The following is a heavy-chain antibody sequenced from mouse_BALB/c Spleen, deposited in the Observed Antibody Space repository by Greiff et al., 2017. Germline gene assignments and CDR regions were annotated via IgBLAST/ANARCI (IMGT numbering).Heavy chain of an antibody. CDR1: GFTFTDYY. CDR3: ARHSYDGSSYWYFDV. J-gene: IGHJ1*01. D-gene: IGHD1-1*01. V-gene: IGHV7-3*02. Sequence: EVKLMESGGGLVQPGGSLRLSCATSGFTFTDYYMSWVRQPPGKALEWLGFIRNKANGYTTEYSASVKGRFTISRDNSQSILYLQMNTLRAEDSATYYCARHSYDGSSYWYFDVWGAGTTVTVSS. CDR2: IRNKANGYTT.